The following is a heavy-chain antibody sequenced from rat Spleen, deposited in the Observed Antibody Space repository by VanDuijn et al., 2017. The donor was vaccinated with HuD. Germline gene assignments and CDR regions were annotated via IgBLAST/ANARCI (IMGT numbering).Heavy chain of an antibody. D-gene: IGHD4-3*01. Sequence: QVQLKESGPGLVQPSQTLSLTCTVSGFSLTNNGVSWVRQPPGKGLEWIAAISSGGTPYYNSPLKSRLSVTRDTSKSQVFLEMNSLQTEDTAMYFCARNYFGVRDWGQGVMVTVSS. V-gene: IGHV2S8*01. CDR2: ISSGGTP. CDR3: ARNYFGVRD. J-gene: IGHJ2*01. CDR1: GFSLTNNG.